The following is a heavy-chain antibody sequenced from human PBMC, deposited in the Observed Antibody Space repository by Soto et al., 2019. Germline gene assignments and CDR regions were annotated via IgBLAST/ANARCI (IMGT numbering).Heavy chain of an antibody. J-gene: IGHJ5*02. CDR3: ARASEPLRYFDCYWFDP. CDR2: INPSGGST. D-gene: IGHD3-9*01. CDR1: GYTFTSYY. Sequence: QVQLVQSGAEVKKPGASVKVSCKASGYTFTSYYMHWVRQAPGQGLEWMGIINPSGGSTSYAQKFQGRVTMTRDTSTSTVYMELSSLRSEDTAVYYCARASEPLRYFDCYWFDPWGQGTLVTVSS. V-gene: IGHV1-46*01.